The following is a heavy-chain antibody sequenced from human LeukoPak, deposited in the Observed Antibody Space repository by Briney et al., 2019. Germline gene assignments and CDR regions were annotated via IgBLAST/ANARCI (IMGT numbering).Heavy chain of an antibody. Sequence: PGGSLRLSCAASGFTFSSYWMHWVRQAPGKGLVWVSRINSDGSSTSYADSVKGRFTIPRDNAKNTLYLQMNSLRAEDTAVDYCASLTGGGDYWGQGTLVTVSS. CDR3: ASLTGGGDY. D-gene: IGHD3-10*01. CDR1: GFTFSSYW. CDR2: INSDGSST. J-gene: IGHJ4*02. V-gene: IGHV3-74*01.